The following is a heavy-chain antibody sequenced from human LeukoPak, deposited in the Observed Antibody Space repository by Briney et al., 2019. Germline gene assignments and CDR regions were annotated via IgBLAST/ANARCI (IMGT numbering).Heavy chain of an antibody. D-gene: IGHD3-10*02. CDR2: ISSSGSTI. Sequence: GGSLRLSCAASGFTFSSYAMNGVGQAAGKGLERVSYISSSGSTIYYADSVKGRFTISRDNAKNSLYLQMNSLRAEDTAVYYCAELGITMIGGVWGKGTTVTISS. V-gene: IGHV3-48*03. J-gene: IGHJ6*04. CDR1: GFTFSSYA. CDR3: AELGITMIGGV.